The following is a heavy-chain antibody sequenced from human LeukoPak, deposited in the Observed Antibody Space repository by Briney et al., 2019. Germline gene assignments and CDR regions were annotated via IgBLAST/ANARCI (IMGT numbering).Heavy chain of an antibody. D-gene: IGHD6-13*01. Sequence: GGSLRLSCAASGFTFSNYGIHWVRQAPGKGLDWVAVIWYDGSYKYYADSVKGRFTISRDNSKNTLYLQMNSLRAEDTAVYYCAKVVQYTASTGTGLDYWGQGTLVTVSS. V-gene: IGHV3-33*06. CDR1: GFTFSNYG. J-gene: IGHJ4*02. CDR3: AKVVQYTASTGTGLDY. CDR2: IWYDGSYK.